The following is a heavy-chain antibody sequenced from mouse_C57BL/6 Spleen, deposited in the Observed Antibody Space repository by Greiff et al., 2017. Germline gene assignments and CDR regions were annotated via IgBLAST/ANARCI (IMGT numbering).Heavy chain of an antibody. D-gene: IGHD2-4*01. CDR2: LSSGGSYT. CDR3: ARGDYDGGYAMDY. V-gene: IGHV5-6*02. J-gene: IGHJ4*01. Sequence: EVMLVESGGDLVKPGGSLKLSCAASGFTFSSYGMSWVSQTPDHRLEWVATLSSGGSYTYYPDSVKGRFTISKYNAKNTLYMQMSSLKSEDTAMYYCARGDYDGGYAMDYWGQGTSVTVSS. CDR1: GFTFSSYG.